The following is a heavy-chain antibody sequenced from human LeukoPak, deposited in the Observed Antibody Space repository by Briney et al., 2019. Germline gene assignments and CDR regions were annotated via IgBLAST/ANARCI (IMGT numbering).Heavy chain of an antibody. D-gene: IGHD1-7*01. CDR3: ARPDQYNWNYWYYFDY. V-gene: IGHV3-30*19. Sequence: GGSLRLSCAASGFSLSNYGMHWVRQAPGKGLEWVAVISYDGSNKYYADSVKGRFTLSRDNSKSTLYLQMNSLRAEDTAVYYCARPDQYNWNYWYYFDYWGQGTLVTVSS. CDR1: GFSLSNYG. CDR2: ISYDGSNK. J-gene: IGHJ4*02.